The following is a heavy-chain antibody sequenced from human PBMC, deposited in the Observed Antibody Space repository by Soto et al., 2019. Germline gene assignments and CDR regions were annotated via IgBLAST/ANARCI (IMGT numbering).Heavy chain of an antibody. V-gene: IGHV3-23*01. CDR1: GFTFCSHA. CDR2: ISGSGGST. J-gene: IGHJ3*02. D-gene: IGHD6-19*01. CDR3: TASSGWYNAFDI. Sequence: GGSLKLSCAAPGFTFCSHAMSWVRQAPGKGLEWVSAISGSGGSTYYADSVKGRFTISRDNSKNTLYLQMNSLRAEDTAVYYCTASSGWYNAFDIWGQGTMVTVSS.